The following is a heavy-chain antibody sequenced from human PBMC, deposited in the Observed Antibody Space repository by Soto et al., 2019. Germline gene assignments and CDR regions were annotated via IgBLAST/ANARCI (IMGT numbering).Heavy chain of an antibody. V-gene: IGHV4-59*01. CDR3: ARVGYDYFDY. CDR1: GGSISSYH. D-gene: IGHD5-18*01. CDR2: IYYSGST. Sequence: SETLSLTCTVSGGSISSYHWSWIRQPPGKGLEWIGYIYYSGSTNYNPSLKSRVTISVDTSKNQFSLKLSSVTAADTAVYYCARVGYDYFDYWGQGTLVTVSS. J-gene: IGHJ4*02.